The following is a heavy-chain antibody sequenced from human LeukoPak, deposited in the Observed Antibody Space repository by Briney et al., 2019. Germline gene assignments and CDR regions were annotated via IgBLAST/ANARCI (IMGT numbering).Heavy chain of an antibody. CDR1: GFTFSSYG. D-gene: IGHD1-26*01. CDR3: AKEYTGTFSPFPSYFDN. CDR2: ISYDGSNK. J-gene: IGHJ4*02. V-gene: IGHV3-30*18. Sequence: GGSLRLSCAASGFTFSSYGMHWVRQAPGKGLEWVAVISYDGSNKYYADSVKGRFTISRDNSKNTLYLQMNSLRAEDTAIYYCAKEYTGTFSPFPSYFDNWGQGTLVTVSS.